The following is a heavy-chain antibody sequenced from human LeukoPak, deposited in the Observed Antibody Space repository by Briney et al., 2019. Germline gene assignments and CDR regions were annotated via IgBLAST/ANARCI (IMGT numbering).Heavy chain of an antibody. CDR2: INGESEK. CDR1: GFTFSSYW. Sequence: GGSLRLSCAASGFTFSSYWISWVRQAPGKGLECVASINGESEKRYVDSVKGRFTISRDNAKNSLYLQMNSLRVEDTAIYYCARDYLDSSGAHYDYWGQGTLVTVSS. V-gene: IGHV3-7*01. J-gene: IGHJ4*02. D-gene: IGHD3-22*01. CDR3: ARDYLDSSGAHYDY.